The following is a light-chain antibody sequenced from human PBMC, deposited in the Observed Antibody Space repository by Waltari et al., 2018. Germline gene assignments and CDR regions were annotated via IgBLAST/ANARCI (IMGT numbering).Light chain of an antibody. CDR2: DAS. CDR3: QQYHSYSSYT. Sequence: DIQMTQSPSTLSASVGDRVTITSRASQSITSWLAWYQQKPGKAPKLLIYDASSLESGVPSRFSGSGSGTEFTLTISSLQPDDFATYYCQQYHSYSSYTFGQGTKLEIK. V-gene: IGKV1-5*01. CDR1: QSITSW. J-gene: IGKJ2*01.